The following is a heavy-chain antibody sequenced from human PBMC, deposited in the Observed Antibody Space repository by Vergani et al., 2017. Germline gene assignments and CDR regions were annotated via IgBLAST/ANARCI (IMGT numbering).Heavy chain of an antibody. CDR3: AKDGGYSYGHGLWDD. CDR2: IRSDGSNK. D-gene: IGHD5-18*01. CDR1: GFTFSSYG. V-gene: IGHV3-30*02. J-gene: IGHJ4*02. Sequence: QVQLVESGGGVVQPGGSLRLSCAASGFTFSSYGMHWVRQAPGKGLEWVAFIRSDGSNKKYGDLVKGRFTSSRDNSKSTLYLEMNRLRSEDTAVYYCAKDGGYSYGHGLWDDWGQGAPVTVSS.